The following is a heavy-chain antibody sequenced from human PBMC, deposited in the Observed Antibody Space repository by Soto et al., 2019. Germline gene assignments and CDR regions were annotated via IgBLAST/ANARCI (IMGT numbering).Heavy chain of an antibody. V-gene: IGHV3-23*01. J-gene: IGHJ1*01. CDR3: AISGYSSGWYGYFQH. CDR2: ISGSGGST. D-gene: IGHD6-19*01. CDR1: GFSFSSYA. Sequence: GGSVRLSCAASGFSFSSYAMSWVRQAPGKGLEWVSAISGSGGSTYYADSVKGRFTISRDNSKNTLYLQMNSLRAEDTAVYYCAISGYSSGWYGYFQHWGQGTLVTVSS.